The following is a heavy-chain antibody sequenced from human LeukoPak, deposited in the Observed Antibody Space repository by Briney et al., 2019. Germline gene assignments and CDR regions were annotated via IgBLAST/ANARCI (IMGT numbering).Heavy chain of an antibody. J-gene: IGHJ4*02. Sequence: PGGSLRLSCAASGFTFSSYEMNWVRQAPGKGLEWVSYISSSGSTIYYADSVKGRFTISRDNAKNSLYLQMNSLRAEDTAVYYCARGGDHNVLRYFDWLLYNGGYYFDYWGQGTLATVSS. V-gene: IGHV3-48*03. D-gene: IGHD3-9*01. CDR1: GFTFSSYE. CDR2: ISSSGSTI. CDR3: ARGGDHNVLRYFDWLLYNGGYYFDY.